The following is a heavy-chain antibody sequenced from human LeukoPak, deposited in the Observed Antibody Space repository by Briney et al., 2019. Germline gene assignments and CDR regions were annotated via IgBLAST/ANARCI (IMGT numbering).Heavy chain of an antibody. J-gene: IGHJ1*01. D-gene: IGHD3-10*01. Sequence: SETLSLTCTVSGGSISGYYWSWIRQPPGRGLEWIGFVYYSGSPKYNPSLKSRVTISVDTSKNQFSLKLTSVTAADTAVYYCARYGSGSYSDDHIQHWGQGTLVTVSS. CDR3: ARYGSGSYSDDHIQH. V-gene: IGHV4-59*08. CDR1: GGSISGYY. CDR2: VYYSGSP.